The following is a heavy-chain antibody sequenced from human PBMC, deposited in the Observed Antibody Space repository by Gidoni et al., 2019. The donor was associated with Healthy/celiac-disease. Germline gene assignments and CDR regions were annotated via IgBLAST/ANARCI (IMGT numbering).Heavy chain of an antibody. J-gene: IGHJ5*02. CDR2: ISGSGGRT. CDR1: GFTFSSYA. Sequence: ELQLLESGGGLVQPGGSLRLSCAASGFTFSSYAMRWGRQAPGKGLEWVSAISGSGGRTYYSDSVKGRFTISRDNSKNTLYLQMNSLRAEDTAVYYCAKASGAVAGTYNWFDPWGQGTLVTVSS. D-gene: IGHD6-19*01. CDR3: AKASGAVAGTYNWFDP. V-gene: IGHV3-23*01.